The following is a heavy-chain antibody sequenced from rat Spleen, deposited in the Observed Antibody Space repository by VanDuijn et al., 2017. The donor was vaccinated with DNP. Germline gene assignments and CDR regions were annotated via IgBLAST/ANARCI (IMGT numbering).Heavy chain of an antibody. CDR1: GFTFSDYY. CDR2: ISHDGVSS. D-gene: IGHD1-4*01. V-gene: IGHV5-22*01. J-gene: IGHJ2*01. Sequence: EVQLVESGGGLVQPGRSLKLSCAASGFTFSDYYMAWVRRAPTKGLEWVAYISHDGVSSYNGGSVKGRFTISRDVAKSTLYLEMNSLRSEDMATYYCARHVLPLRVWDYWGQGVMVTVSS. CDR3: ARHVLPLRVWDY.